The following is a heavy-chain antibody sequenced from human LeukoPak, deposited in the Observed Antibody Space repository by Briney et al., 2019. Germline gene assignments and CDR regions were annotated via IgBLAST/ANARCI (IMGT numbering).Heavy chain of an antibody. V-gene: IGHV4-39*07. CDR3: ARDSLRGDRPVARDFFDF. CDR1: GYSIRTRSYY. J-gene: IGHJ4*02. CDR2: IYSDGTT. D-gene: IGHD3-16*01. Sequence: SETLSLTCSVSGYSIRTRSYYWGWIGQSPGQGLEWIGSIYSDGTTYSNPSLESRVTLSMDPSKNHFSLKMRSVTGDDTAMYHCARDSLRGDRPVARDFFDFWGQGILVAVSS.